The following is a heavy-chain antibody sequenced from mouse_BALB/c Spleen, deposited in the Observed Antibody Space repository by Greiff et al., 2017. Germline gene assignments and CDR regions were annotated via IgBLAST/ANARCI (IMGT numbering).Heavy chain of an antibody. V-gene: IGHV1S22*01. CDR3: TRSALYYGYDGGFDY. Sequence: LQQPGSELVRPGASVKLSCKASGYTFTSYWMHWVKQRHGQGLEWIGNIYPGSGSTNYDEKFKSKGTLTVDTSSSTAYMHLSSLTSEDSAVYYCTRSALYYGYDGGFDYWGQGTTLTVSS. D-gene: IGHD2-2*01. CDR1: GYTFTSYW. CDR2: IYPGSGST. J-gene: IGHJ2*01.